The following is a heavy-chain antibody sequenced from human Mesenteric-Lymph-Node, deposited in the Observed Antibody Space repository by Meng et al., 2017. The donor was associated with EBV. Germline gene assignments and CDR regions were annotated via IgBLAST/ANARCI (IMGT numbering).Heavy chain of an antibody. Sequence: GHAEGSGPGRVKPSGTLSLPCAVIGGSITNSNWWSWVRQVPGKGLEWIAEVYHSGSANYNPSLESRVTVSVDRSNNHFSLKVTSVTAADTAVYYCARGHLGYYDSSGYLDSWGQGTLVTVSS. CDR3: ARGHLGYYDSSGYLDS. J-gene: IGHJ4*02. CDR2: VYHSGSA. V-gene: IGHV4-4*02. D-gene: IGHD3-22*01. CDR1: GGSITNSNW.